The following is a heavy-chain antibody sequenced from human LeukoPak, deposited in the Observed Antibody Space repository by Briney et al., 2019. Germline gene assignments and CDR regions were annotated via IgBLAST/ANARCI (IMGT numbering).Heavy chain of an antibody. Sequence: GGSLRLSCAASGVTFSNYSMNWVRQAPGKGLEWVSSISTRSTYIYYADSVKGRFTISRDNSKNTLYLQMNSLRAEDTAVYYCANGHPNYDYVWGSYRSYYYYYMDVWGKGTTVTISS. CDR1: GVTFSNYS. V-gene: IGHV3-21*01. CDR2: ISTRSTYI. J-gene: IGHJ6*03. D-gene: IGHD3-16*02. CDR3: ANGHPNYDYVWGSYRSYYYYYMDV.